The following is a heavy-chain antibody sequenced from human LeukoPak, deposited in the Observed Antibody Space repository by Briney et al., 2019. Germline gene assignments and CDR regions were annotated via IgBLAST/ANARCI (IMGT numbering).Heavy chain of an antibody. CDR3: ARDRRRNWFDP. CDR1: GGSIGSYY. V-gene: IGHV4-39*07. Sequence: SETLSLTCTVSGGSIGSYYWGWIRQPPGKGLEWIGSIYYSGSTYYNPSLKSRVTIAVDTSKNQFSLKLSSVTAADTAVYYCARDRRRNWFDPWGQGTLVTVSS. CDR2: IYYSGST. J-gene: IGHJ5*02.